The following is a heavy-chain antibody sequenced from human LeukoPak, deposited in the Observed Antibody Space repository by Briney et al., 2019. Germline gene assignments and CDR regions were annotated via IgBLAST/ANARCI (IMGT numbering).Heavy chain of an antibody. CDR2: ISSSHGTI. Sequence: GGSLRLSCAASGFTFSSYEMNWVRQAPGKGLEWVSYISSSHGTIYYADSVKGRFTISRDNAKNSLYLQMNSLRAEDTAVYYCARDSLSYYYDSSGYPFDYWGQGTLVTVSS. CDR1: GFTFSSYE. CDR3: ARDSLSYYYDSSGYPFDY. J-gene: IGHJ4*02. D-gene: IGHD3-22*01. V-gene: IGHV3-48*03.